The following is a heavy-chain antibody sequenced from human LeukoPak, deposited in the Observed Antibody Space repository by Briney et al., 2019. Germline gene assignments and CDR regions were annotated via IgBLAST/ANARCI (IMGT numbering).Heavy chain of an antibody. CDR2: ISGSGGST. J-gene: IGHJ4*02. V-gene: IGHV3-23*01. D-gene: IGHD6-13*01. Sequence: GGSLRLSCAASGFTFSSYAMSWVRQAPGKGLEWVSAISGSGGSTYYADSVKGRFTISRDNSKNTLYLQMNSLRAEDTAVYYCAKKFSRYSSSWYFDYWGQGTLVTVSS. CDR1: GFTFSSYA. CDR3: AKKFSRYSSSWYFDY.